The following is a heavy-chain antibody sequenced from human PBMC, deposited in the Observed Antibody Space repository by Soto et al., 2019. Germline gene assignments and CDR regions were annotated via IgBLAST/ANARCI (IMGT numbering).Heavy chain of an antibody. D-gene: IGHD1-7*01. J-gene: IGHJ4*02. Sequence: PSQTLSLTCAISGDSVSSTGATWHWMRQSPSRGLEWLGRTQYRSKWFNDYADFVKGRIIINADTSRNQFSLQLKSVTPDDTAVYYGSRAMDNWNFHDYWGQGTLVTVAS. CDR3: SRAMDNWNFHDY. CDR2: TQYRSKWFN. V-gene: IGHV6-1*01. CDR1: GDSVSSTGAT.